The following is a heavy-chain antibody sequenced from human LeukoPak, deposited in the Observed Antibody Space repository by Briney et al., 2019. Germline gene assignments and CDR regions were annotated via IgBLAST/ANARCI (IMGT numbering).Heavy chain of an antibody. CDR2: ISYSEST. CDR1: GGSISSSSYY. J-gene: IGHJ4*02. Sequence: SETLSLTCTVSGGSISSSSYYWGWIRQPPGKGLEWIGSISYSESTYYNPSLKSRVTISVDTSKNQFSLRLSSVTAADTAVYYCGRRGYNYARFDYWGQGTLVTVSS. CDR3: GRRGYNYARFDY. V-gene: IGHV4-39*01. D-gene: IGHD5-18*01.